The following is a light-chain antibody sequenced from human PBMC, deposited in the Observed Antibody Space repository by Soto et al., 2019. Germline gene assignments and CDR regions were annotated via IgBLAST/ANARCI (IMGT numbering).Light chain of an antibody. CDR2: VAS. CDR3: QQSYSTLFT. V-gene: IGKV1-39*01. CDR1: QTINNY. Sequence: DIQMTQSPSSLSASVGDSVSITCRTSQTINNYLNLYQQKPGKAPKLLIYVASTLQGGVPSRFSGSGSGTEFSLTISSLQPEDSATYYCQQSYSTLFTFGPGTKVDVK. J-gene: IGKJ3*01.